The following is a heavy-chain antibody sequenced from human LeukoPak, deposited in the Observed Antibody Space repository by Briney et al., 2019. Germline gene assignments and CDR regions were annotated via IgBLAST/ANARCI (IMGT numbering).Heavy chain of an antibody. V-gene: IGHV3-53*01. CDR3: ARSTPPNVGIGAFDI. CDR2: IYSAGTT. J-gene: IGHJ3*02. CDR1: GFAVNSNH. D-gene: IGHD2-15*01. Sequence: SGGSLRLSCAASGFAVNSNHMTWVRQSPEKGLEWVSFIYSAGTTSCADSVKGRFTISRDNSKNTLYLQMDSLRAEDTAVYYCARSTPPNVGIGAFDIWGQGTMVTVSS.